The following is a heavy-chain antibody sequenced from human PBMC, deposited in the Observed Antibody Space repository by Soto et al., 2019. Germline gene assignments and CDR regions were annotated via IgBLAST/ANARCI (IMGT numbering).Heavy chain of an antibody. D-gene: IGHD2-2*02. Sequence: ALVKVSCKASGYTFTTYAIHWVLQAPGQRLEWMGWINAGNGKTKYSQKLQDRVTITRDTSATTAYMELSSLTSEDTAVYYCARAGDDCSTTSCYMIDYWGQGTLVTVSS. CDR2: INAGNGKT. J-gene: IGHJ4*02. CDR3: ARAGDDCSTTSCYMIDY. V-gene: IGHV1-3*01. CDR1: GYTFTTYA.